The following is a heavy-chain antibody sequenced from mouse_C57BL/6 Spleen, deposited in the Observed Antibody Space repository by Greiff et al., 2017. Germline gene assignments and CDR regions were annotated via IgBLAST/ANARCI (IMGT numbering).Heavy chain of an antibody. V-gene: IGHV1-52*01. CDR1: GYTFTSYW. J-gene: IGHJ4*01. D-gene: IGHD1-1*01. Sequence: QVQLQQPGAELVRPGSSVKLSCKASGYTFTSYWMHWVKQGPIQGLEWIGNIHPSDSETNYNQKFKDKATLTVDKSSSTAYMQLSSLTSEDSAVYDCARLGTVVVAKGCWGQGASVTV. CDR2: IHPSDSET. CDR3: ARLGTVVVAKGC.